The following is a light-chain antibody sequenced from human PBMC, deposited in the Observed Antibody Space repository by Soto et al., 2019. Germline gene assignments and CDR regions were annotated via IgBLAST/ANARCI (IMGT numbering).Light chain of an antibody. CDR1: QSVLYSSNNKNY. J-gene: IGKJ4*02. CDR3: QQYYSTPRT. Sequence: DIVMTQSPDSLAVSLGERATINCKSSQSVLYSSNNKNYLAWYQQKPGQPPKLLIYWASTRESRVPDRFSGSGSGTDFTLTINSLQAEDVAVYYCQQYYSTPRTFGGGTKVEIK. CDR2: WAS. V-gene: IGKV4-1*01.